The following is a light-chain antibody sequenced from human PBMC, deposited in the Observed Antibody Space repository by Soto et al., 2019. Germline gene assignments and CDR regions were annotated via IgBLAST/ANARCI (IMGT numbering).Light chain of an antibody. CDR3: QQYHSAPQS. Sequence: DIVMTQSPDSLAVSLGERATINCKSSQSVLYSPNNKNYLAWYQQKPGQPPKLRVDWASTRESGVPDRFSGSGSGTDFTLTINSLQAEDVAVYYCQQYHSAPQSFGQGTKVEIK. CDR2: WAS. V-gene: IGKV4-1*01. J-gene: IGKJ1*01. CDR1: QSVLYSPNNKNY.